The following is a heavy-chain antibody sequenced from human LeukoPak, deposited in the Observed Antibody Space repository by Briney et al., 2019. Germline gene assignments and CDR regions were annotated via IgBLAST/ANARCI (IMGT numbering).Heavy chain of an antibody. D-gene: IGHD3-16*02. J-gene: IGHJ3*02. Sequence: GGSLRLPCAASGFTFSSYSMNWVRQAPGKGLEWVSSISSSSSYIYYADSVKGRFTISRDNAKNSLYLQMNSLRAEDTAVYYCARDYDYVWGSYRYTSDAFDIWGQGTMVTVSS. V-gene: IGHV3-21*01. CDR3: ARDYDYVWGSYRYTSDAFDI. CDR2: ISSSSSYI. CDR1: GFTFSSYS.